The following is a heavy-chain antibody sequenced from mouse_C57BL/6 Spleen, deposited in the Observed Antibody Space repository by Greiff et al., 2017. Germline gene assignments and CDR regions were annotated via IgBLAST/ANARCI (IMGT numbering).Heavy chain of an antibody. J-gene: IGHJ2*01. CDR2: ISSGSSTI. CDR1: GFTFSDYG. V-gene: IGHV5-17*01. Sequence: DVMLVESGGGLVKPGGSLKLSCAASGFTFSDYGMHWVRQAPEKGLEWVAYISSGSSTIYYADTVKGRFTISRDNAKNTLFLQRTSLRSEDTAMYYCARRLYYYGSLLDYWGQGTTLTVSS. CDR3: ARRLYYYGSLLDY. D-gene: IGHD1-1*01.